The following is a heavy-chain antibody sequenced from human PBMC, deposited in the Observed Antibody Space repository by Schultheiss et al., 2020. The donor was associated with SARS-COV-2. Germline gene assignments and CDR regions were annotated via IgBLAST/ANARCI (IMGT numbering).Heavy chain of an antibody. CDR1: GFTVSSNY. CDR2: ISSSGSTI. J-gene: IGHJ4*02. D-gene: IGHD1-26*01. Sequence: GGSLRLSCAASGFTVSSNYMSWVRQAPGKGLEWVSYISSSGSTIYYADSVKGRFTISRDNAKNSLYLQMNSLRAEDTAVYYCASAAPTVRSVGATTFDYWGQGTLVTVSS. CDR3: ASAAPTVRSVGATTFDY. V-gene: IGHV3-11*04.